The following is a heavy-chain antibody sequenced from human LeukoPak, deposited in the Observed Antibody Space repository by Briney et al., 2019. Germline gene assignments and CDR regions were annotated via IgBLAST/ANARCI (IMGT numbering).Heavy chain of an antibody. V-gene: IGHV3-11*04. CDR1: GFTFSDYN. Sequence: PGGSLRLSCAASGFTFSDYNMRWVRQAPGKGLEWVSFISRSGSTKYYADSVKGRFTISRDNAKNSLYLQMNSLRAEDTAVYYCARGPSFGFRYMDVWGKGTTVTISS. D-gene: IGHD2/OR15-2a*01. CDR2: ISRSGSTK. CDR3: ARGPSFGFRYMDV. J-gene: IGHJ6*03.